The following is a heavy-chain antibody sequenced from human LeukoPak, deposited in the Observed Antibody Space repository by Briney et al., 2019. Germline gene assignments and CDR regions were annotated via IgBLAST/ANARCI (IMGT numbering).Heavy chain of an antibody. Sequence: PGGSLRLSCVVSGFTFSSHWMSWVRQAPGKGLEWVSSISSSTSHIYYADSEKGRFTISRDIAKNSLYLQMNSLRDEDTAVYFCARLRSAQLRYFDVDYWGQGTLVTVSS. CDR1: GFTFSSHW. V-gene: IGHV3-21*01. CDR3: ARLRSAQLRYFDVDY. CDR2: ISSSTSHI. D-gene: IGHD3-9*01. J-gene: IGHJ4*02.